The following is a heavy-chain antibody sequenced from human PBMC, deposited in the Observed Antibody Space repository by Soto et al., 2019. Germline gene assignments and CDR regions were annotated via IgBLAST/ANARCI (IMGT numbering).Heavy chain of an antibody. CDR1: GFTFSDHY. J-gene: IGHJ4*02. CDR3: AREPGYYYDSSAESRYFDY. CDR2: TRNKANSYTT. D-gene: IGHD3-22*01. Sequence: EVQLVESGGGLVQPGGSLRLSCAASGFTFSDHYMDWVRQAPGTGLAWVGRTRNKANSYTTEYAASVKGRFTISRDDSKNSLYLQMNSLKTEDTAVYYCAREPGYYYDSSAESRYFDYWGQGTLVTVSS. V-gene: IGHV3-72*01.